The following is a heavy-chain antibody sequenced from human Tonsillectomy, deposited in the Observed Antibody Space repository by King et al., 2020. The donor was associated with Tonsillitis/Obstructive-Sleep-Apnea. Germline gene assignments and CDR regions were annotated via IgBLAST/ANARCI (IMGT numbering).Heavy chain of an antibody. V-gene: IGHV2-5*02. CDR2: IYWDDDK. CDR3: AHRPSANYFDY. J-gene: IGHJ4*02. Sequence: TLQESGPTLVKPTQTLTLTCTFSGFSLSTSGVGVGWIRQPPGQALEWLALIYWDDDKRYSPSLKSRLTITKDTSKNQVVLTMTNMDHVDTATYYCAHRPSANYFDYWGQGTLVTVSS. CDR1: GFSLSTSGVG.